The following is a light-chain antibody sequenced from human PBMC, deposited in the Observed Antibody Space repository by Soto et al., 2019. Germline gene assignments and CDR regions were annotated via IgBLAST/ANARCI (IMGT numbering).Light chain of an antibody. Sequence: QSALTQPASVSGSPGQSITISCTGSSSDVGAYNYVSWYLQHPGKAPKLIIFDVNKRPSGVPDRFSGSKSGNTASLTISGLQPEDEADYYCCSYAGSSLVFGGGTKLTVL. CDR1: SSDVGAYNY. CDR2: DVN. CDR3: CSYAGSSLV. J-gene: IGLJ2*01. V-gene: IGLV2-11*01.